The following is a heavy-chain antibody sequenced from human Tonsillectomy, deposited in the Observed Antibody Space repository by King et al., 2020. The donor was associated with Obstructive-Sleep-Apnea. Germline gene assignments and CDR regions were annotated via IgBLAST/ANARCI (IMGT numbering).Heavy chain of an antibody. J-gene: IGHJ4*02. Sequence: VQLVESGGGVVQPGRSLRLSCAASGFTFSNFALHWVRQAPVKGLEWVAILSHDGSNTLYADSVKGRFTISRDSSKNTLYLQMNSLRPEDTAVYYCAREVHGGFDYWGQGTLVTVSS. CDR2: LSHDGSNT. CDR1: GFTFSNFA. V-gene: IGHV3-30*04. D-gene: IGHD3-16*01. CDR3: AREVHGGFDY.